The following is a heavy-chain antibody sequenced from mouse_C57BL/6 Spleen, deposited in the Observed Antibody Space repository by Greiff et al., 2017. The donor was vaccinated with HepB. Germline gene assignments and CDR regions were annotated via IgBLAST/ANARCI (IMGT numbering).Heavy chain of an antibody. V-gene: IGHV1-74*01. CDR1: GYTFTSYW. CDR2: IHPSDSDT. D-gene: IGHD2-5*01. J-gene: IGHJ4*01. CDR3: ATDSNYVYYAMDY. Sequence: VKLQQPGAELVKPGASVKVSCKASGYTFTSYWMHWVKQRPGQGLEWIGRIHPSDSDTNYNQKFKGKATLTVDKSSSTAYMQLSSLTSEDSAVYYCATDSNYVYYAMDYWGQGTSVTVSS.